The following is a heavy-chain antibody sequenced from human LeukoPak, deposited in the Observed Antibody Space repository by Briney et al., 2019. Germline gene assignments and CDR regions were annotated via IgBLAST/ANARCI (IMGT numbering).Heavy chain of an antibody. V-gene: IGHV3-33*01. CDR3: ARSYPGVVVTVDY. J-gene: IGHJ4*02. D-gene: IGHD2-21*02. CDR2: IWYDGSNK. CDR1: GFTFSSYG. Sequence: GGSLRLSWAAPGFTFSSYGMHWVRQAPGKGLEWVAVIWYDGSNKYYADSVKGRFTISRDNSKNTLYLQMNSLRAEDTAVYYCARSYPGVVVTVDYWGQGTLVTVSS.